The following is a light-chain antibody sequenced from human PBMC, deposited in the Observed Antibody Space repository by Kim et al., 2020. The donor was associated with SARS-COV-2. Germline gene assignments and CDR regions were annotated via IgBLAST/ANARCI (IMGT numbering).Light chain of an antibody. V-gene: IGKV3-20*01. J-gene: IGKJ1*01. CDR3: QQYGSSPT. CDR1: QSVSSSH. Sequence: LSPGENATLSCRDNQSVSSSHLDWYQQKPGQAPRLRIYGASSRATGLPHRFSGSRSGTDFNLCISSLRSEDLAVYYCQQYGSSPTFVQGNKVDI. CDR2: GAS.